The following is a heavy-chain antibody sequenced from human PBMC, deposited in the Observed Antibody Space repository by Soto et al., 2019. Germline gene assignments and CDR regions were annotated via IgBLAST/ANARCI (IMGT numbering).Heavy chain of an antibody. CDR2: IYPGDSNT. D-gene: IGHD3-3*01. CDR1: GDSFSRYW. CDR3: ARHAYDFWSGHPNPRYYYGMDV. V-gene: IGHV5-51*01. J-gene: IGHJ6*02. Sequence: GALKNSRKGSGDSFSRYWIGRVRPVPRKRLGWVGIIYPGDSNTRYSPSLQGQVTISVDKSISTAYLQWSSLKATDTAMYYCARHAYDFWSGHPNPRYYYGMDVWGQGTTVTVS.